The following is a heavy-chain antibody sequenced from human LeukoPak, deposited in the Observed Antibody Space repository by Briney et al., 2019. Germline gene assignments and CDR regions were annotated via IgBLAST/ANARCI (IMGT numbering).Heavy chain of an antibody. CDR2: ISPNSGGT. CDR3: ARVYYYYDSSGILTLYFDY. J-gene: IGHJ4*02. V-gene: IGHV1-2*02. D-gene: IGHD3-22*01. Sequence: ASVRVSCKPSGYTFTGFYIHWVRQAPGQGLEWMGWISPNSGGTDYAQRFQGRVTMTRDTSISTAYMELSRLRSDDTAVYYCARVYYYYDSSGILTLYFDYWGQGTLVTVSS. CDR1: GYTFTGFY.